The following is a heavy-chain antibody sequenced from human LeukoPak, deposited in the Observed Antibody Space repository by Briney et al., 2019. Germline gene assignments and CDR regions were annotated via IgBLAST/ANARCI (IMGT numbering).Heavy chain of an antibody. Sequence: GGSLRLSCAASGFTFSSYAMSWVRQAPGKGLGWVSTISGSGATTYYADSVNGRVTISRDNSKTTLSLQMNSLEADDTALYYCAKGGSKYYDSSGYFYVAGKPFDIWGQGTMVTVSS. CDR3: AKGGSKYYDSSGYFYVAGKPFDI. J-gene: IGHJ3*02. D-gene: IGHD3-22*01. CDR2: ISGSGATT. CDR1: GFTFSSYA. V-gene: IGHV3-23*01.